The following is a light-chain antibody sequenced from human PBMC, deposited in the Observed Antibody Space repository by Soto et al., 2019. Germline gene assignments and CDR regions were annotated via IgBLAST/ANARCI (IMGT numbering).Light chain of an antibody. V-gene: IGKV3-20*01. CDR3: QQYGNSPAIT. CDR2: AAS. J-gene: IGKJ5*01. Sequence: EIVLTQSPGTLSLSPGERATLSFMAIQSVSASYLAWYQQKPGQAPRLLIYAASSRATGIPDRFSGSGSGTDFTLTVSRLEPEDFAVYYCQQYGNSPAITFGQGTRLEI. CDR1: QSVSASY.